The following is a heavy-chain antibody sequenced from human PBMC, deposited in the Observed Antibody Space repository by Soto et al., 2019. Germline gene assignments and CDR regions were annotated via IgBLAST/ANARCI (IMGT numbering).Heavy chain of an antibody. CDR3: ARDLRTLLKYYYDSSGNDY. Sequence: ASVKVSCKASGYTFTSYGISWVRQAPGQGLEWMGWISAYNGNTNYAQKLQGRVTMTTDTSTSTAYMELMSLRSDDTAVYYCARDLRTLLKYYYDSSGNDYWGQGTLVTV. CDR2: ISAYNGNT. D-gene: IGHD3-22*01. CDR1: GYTFTSYG. V-gene: IGHV1-18*01. J-gene: IGHJ4*02.